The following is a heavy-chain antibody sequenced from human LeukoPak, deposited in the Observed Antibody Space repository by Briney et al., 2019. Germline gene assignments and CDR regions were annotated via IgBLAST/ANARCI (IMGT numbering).Heavy chain of an antibody. CDR2: ISGSAGST. Sequence: PGGSLRLSCAASGFTFDDYGMSWVRQAPGKGLEWVSVISGSAGSTYYADSVKGRFTISRDNSRSTLYLQMNSLRAEDTAVYYCAKCVGSYSWDAFDIWGQGTMVTVSS. J-gene: IGHJ3*02. CDR1: GFTFDDYG. CDR3: AKCVGSYSWDAFDI. D-gene: IGHD1-26*01. V-gene: IGHV3-23*01.